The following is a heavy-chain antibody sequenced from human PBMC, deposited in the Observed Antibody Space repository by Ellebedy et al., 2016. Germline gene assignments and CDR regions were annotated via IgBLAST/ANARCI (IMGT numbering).Heavy chain of an antibody. CDR3: AKAAPYYGSGTYYPDY. V-gene: IGHV3-23*01. CDR1: GFTFSSYA. D-gene: IGHD3-10*01. CDR2: LSSDGRST. J-gene: IGHJ4*02. Sequence: GESLKISCAASGFTFSSYAMSWVRQAPGKGLEWVSALSSDGRSTFFADSVRGRFTISRDNSKDTLYLQMSSLRAEDTAVYYCAKAAPYYGSGTYYPDYWGQGTLVTVSS.